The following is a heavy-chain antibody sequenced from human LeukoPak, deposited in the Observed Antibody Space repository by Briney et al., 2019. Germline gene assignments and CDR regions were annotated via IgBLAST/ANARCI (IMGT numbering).Heavy chain of an antibody. D-gene: IGHD3-3*01. CDR2: ISSGGSTI. V-gene: IGHV3-11*04. CDR1: GFTFSESH. J-gene: IGHJ6*03. Sequence: GGSLRLSCAASGFTFSESHMSWIRQAPGKGLEWVSYISSGGSTIQFADSVKGRFTISRDNTKNTLYLQMNSLRAEDTAVYYCAGGEDDFWSGYYYYYYYMDVWGKGTTVTVSS. CDR3: AGGEDDFWSGYYYYYYYMDV.